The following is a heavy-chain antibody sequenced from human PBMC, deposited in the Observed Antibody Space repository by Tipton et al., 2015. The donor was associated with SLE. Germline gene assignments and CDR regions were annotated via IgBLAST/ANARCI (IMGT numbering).Heavy chain of an antibody. V-gene: IGHV4-34*01. CDR3: ARGWDYLDQAGIDY. D-gene: IGHD1-7*01. CDR1: GGSFSGYY. J-gene: IGHJ4*02. Sequence: TLSLTCAVYGGSFSGYYWSWIRQPPGKRLEWIGEINHSGSTNYNPSLKSRVTISVDTSKNQFSLKPSSVTAADTAVYYCARGWDYLDQAGIDYWGQGTLVTVSS. CDR2: INHSGST.